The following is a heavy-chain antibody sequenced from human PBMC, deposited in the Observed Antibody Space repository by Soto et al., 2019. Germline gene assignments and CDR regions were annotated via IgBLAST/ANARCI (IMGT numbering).Heavy chain of an antibody. CDR2: ISWDGGSI. CDR1: GFKFDDYM. CDR3: AKEGNGGSSLDH. Sequence: SGGSLRLSCEASGFKFDDYMMHWVRQAPGRGLEWISLISWDGGSIDYADSIKGRFTVSRDNSKNSLYLHMNSLKTEDTAIYYCAKEGNGGSSLDHWGQGTLVTVSS. D-gene: IGHD2-15*01. J-gene: IGHJ4*02. V-gene: IGHV3-43*01.